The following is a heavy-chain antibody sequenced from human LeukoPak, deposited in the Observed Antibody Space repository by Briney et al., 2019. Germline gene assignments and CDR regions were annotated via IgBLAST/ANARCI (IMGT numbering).Heavy chain of an antibody. D-gene: IGHD7-27*01. V-gene: IGHV1-69*05. CDR1: GGTFSSYA. Sequence: PVASVKVSCKASGGTFSSYAISWVRQAPGQGLEWMGRIIPIFGTANYAQKFQGRVTITTDESTSTAYMELSSLRSEDTAVYYCARETTGDIAFDIWGQGTMVTVS. J-gene: IGHJ3*02. CDR3: ARETTGDIAFDI. CDR2: IIPIFGTA.